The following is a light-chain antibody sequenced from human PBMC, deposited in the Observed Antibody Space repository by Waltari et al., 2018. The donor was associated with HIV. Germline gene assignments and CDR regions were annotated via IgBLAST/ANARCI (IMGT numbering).Light chain of an antibody. CDR3: QQYGSFPCT. Sequence: VLWLTQSPSLLSASTGDRVTITCRVSHRISNDLSWYRQKPGKAPELLIYAASSLQSCVPSRFSGSGSGTDFTLTISCLQSEDFATYYCQQYGSFPCTFGQGTKVDIK. J-gene: IGKJ1*01. CDR2: AAS. V-gene: IGKV1D-8*01. CDR1: HRISND.